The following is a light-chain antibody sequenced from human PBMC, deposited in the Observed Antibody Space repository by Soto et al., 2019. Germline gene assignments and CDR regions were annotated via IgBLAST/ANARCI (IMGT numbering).Light chain of an antibody. CDR1: QSLLHSNGYNY. Sequence: DIVMTQSPLSLPVTPGEPASISCRSSQSLLHSNGYNYLDWYLQKPGQSPQLLIYLGSYRASGVPARFSGSGSGTDFTLKISRVEAEDVGVHYCMQALQPPPITFGQGTRLEIK. CDR2: LGS. V-gene: IGKV2-28*01. J-gene: IGKJ5*01. CDR3: MQALQPPPIT.